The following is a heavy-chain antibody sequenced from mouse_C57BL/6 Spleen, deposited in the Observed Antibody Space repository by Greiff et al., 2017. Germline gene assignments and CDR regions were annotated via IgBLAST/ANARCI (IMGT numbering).Heavy chain of an antibody. CDR1: GYAFSSYW. Sequence: QVQLKQSGAELVKPGASVKISCKASGYAFSSYWMNWVKQRPGKGLAWIGQIYPGDGDTNYNGKFKGKATLTADKSSSTAYMQLSSLTSEDSAVYFCARYDYDYEGFAYWGQGTLVTVSA. CDR2: IYPGDGDT. J-gene: IGHJ3*01. D-gene: IGHD2-4*01. V-gene: IGHV1-80*01. CDR3: ARYDYDYEGFAY.